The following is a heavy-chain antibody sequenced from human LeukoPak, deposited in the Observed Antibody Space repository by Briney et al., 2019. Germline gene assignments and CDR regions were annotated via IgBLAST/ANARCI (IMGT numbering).Heavy chain of an antibody. V-gene: IGHV1-69*13. CDR1: GGTFISYA. J-gene: IGHJ3*02. D-gene: IGHD3-3*01. Sequence: SVKVSCKASGGTFISYAISWVRQAPGQGLEWMGGIIPIFGTANYAQKFQGRVTITADESTSTAYMELSSLRSEDTAVYYCARDVPVTIFGVVTDDAFDIWGQGTMVTVSS. CDR3: ARDVPVTIFGVVTDDAFDI. CDR2: IIPIFGTA.